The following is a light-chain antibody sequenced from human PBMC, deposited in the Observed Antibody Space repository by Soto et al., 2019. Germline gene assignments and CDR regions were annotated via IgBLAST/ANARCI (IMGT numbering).Light chain of an antibody. CDR1: QTLSNR. Sequence: EIVLTQSPATLNSFPGERVTLSCRASQTLSNRLAWYQHKPGQAPRLLIYVTSNRATGIPARFSGSGSGTEFTLTISSLQSEDFAVYYCQHRSNWLAFGGGTKVDIK. J-gene: IGKJ4*01. CDR2: VTS. V-gene: IGKV3-11*01. CDR3: QHRSNWLA.